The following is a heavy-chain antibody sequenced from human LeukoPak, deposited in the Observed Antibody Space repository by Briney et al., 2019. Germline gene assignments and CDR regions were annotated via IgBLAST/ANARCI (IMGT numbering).Heavy chain of an antibody. Sequence: SVKVSCKASGGTFSSYAISWVRQAPGQGLEWMGGIIPIFGTANYAQKFQGRVTITADESTSTAYMELSSLRSEDTAVYYCARDLDTARTGFDYWGQGTLVTVSS. D-gene: IGHD5-18*01. CDR2: IIPIFGTA. CDR1: GGTFSSYA. V-gene: IGHV1-69*13. CDR3: ARDLDTARTGFDY. J-gene: IGHJ4*02.